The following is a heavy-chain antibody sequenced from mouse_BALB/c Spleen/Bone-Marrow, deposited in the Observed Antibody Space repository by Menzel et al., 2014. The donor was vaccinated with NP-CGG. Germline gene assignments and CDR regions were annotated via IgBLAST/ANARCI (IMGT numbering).Heavy chain of an antibody. CDR1: GFAFSTYD. D-gene: IGHD2-3*01. CDR3: ANLDGYRHWYFDV. CDR2: ISSGGSYT. J-gene: IGHJ1*01. V-gene: IGHV5-9*02. Sequence: EVQLVESGGGLVKPGGSLKLSCAASGFAFSTYDMSWVCQTPEKRLEWVATISSGGSYTYYPDSVKGRFTVSRDNVRNTLYLQMSSLGSEDTALYYCANLDGYRHWYFDVWGAGSTVTVSS.